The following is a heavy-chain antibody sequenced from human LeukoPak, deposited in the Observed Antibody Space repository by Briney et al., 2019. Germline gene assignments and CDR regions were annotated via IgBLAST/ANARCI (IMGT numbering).Heavy chain of an antibody. CDR1: GFTFRNYE. J-gene: IGHJ4*02. V-gene: IGHV3-48*03. D-gene: IGHD5-12*01. CDR3: ARSGYYFDY. Sequence: GGSLRLSCVASGFTFRNYEMNWVRQAPGKGLEWVSYISSSGGTMYYADSVKGRFTISRDNAKNSLYLQMNSLRAEDTAVYYCARSGYYFDYWGQGTLVTVSS. CDR2: ISSSGGTM.